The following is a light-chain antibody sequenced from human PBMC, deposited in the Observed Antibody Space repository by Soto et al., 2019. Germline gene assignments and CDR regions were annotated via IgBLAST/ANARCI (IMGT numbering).Light chain of an antibody. V-gene: IGKV1-5*01. CDR3: QQYNSFWT. Sequence: DIQMTQSPSTLAASVGDRVTITCRASQSISSWLAWYQQKPGKAPKLLIYDASSLESGVPSRFSGSGSGTEFILTISSLQHDDFATYYCQQYNSFWTFGQGTKVDI. CDR1: QSISSW. CDR2: DAS. J-gene: IGKJ1*01.